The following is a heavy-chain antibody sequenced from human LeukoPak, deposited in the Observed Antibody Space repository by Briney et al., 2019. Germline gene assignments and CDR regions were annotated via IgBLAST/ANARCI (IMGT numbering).Heavy chain of an antibody. CDR3: ASIAARAYYYYMDV. Sequence: GGSLRLSCAASGFTFSSYSMNWVRQAPGKGLEWVSSTSSSSSYIYYADSVKGRFTISRDNAKNSLYLQMNSLRAEDTAVYYCASIAARAYYYYMDVWGKGTTVTVSS. CDR1: GFTFSSYS. D-gene: IGHD6-6*01. V-gene: IGHV3-21*01. CDR2: TSSSSSYI. J-gene: IGHJ6*03.